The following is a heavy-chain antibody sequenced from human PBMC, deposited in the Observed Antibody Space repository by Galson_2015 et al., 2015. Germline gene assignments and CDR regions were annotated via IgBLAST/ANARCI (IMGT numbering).Heavy chain of an antibody. D-gene: IGHD5-24*01. Sequence: SLRLSCAASGFTFSSYAMSWVRQAPGKGLEWVSAISGSGGSTYYADSVKGRFTISRDNSKSTLYLQMNSLRAEDTAVYYCAKRSGVDRDGYYFDYWGQGTLVTVSS. V-gene: IGHV3-23*01. CDR2: ISGSGGST. CDR1: GFTFSSYA. CDR3: AKRSGVDRDGYYFDY. J-gene: IGHJ4*02.